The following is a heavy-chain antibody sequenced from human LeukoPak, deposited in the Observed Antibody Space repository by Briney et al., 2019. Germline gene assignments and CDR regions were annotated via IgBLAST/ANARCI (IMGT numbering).Heavy chain of an antibody. CDR2: INADGSNT. J-gene: IGHJ4*02. CDR1: GFIFSNHW. V-gene: IGHV3-74*01. D-gene: IGHD6-13*01. Sequence: GGSLRLSCAASGFIFSNHWMHWVRQAPGKGLMWVSRINADGSNTRYADSVKGRFTISRDNSKNTLYLQMNSLRAEDTAVYYCARDLGIAAAGVDYWGQGTLVTVSS. CDR3: ARDLGIAAAGVDY.